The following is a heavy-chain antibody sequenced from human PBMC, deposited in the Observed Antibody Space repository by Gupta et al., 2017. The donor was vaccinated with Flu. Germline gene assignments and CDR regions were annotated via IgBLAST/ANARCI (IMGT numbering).Heavy chain of an antibody. Sequence: EVQVVESGGGLVQPGESRILHCALSQITFSDYWMTWVRQAPGKGLEWVANINPGGTKKYYVNSVEGRFIISRDNARNSLYLQMNRLTAEDTAVYYCGLFFWGQGTPVTVSS. V-gene: IGHV3-7*01. CDR3: GLFF. CDR2: INPGGTKK. D-gene: IGHD3-3*01. CDR1: QITFSDYW. J-gene: IGHJ4*02.